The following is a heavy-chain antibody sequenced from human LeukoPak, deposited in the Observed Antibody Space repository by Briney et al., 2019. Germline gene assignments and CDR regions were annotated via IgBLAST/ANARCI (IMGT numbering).Heavy chain of an antibody. D-gene: IGHD6-19*01. CDR1: GGSISSYY. CDR3: ARLRFYSSGWYYFDY. J-gene: IGHJ4*02. V-gene: IGHV4-4*07. CDR2: IYTSGST. Sequence: SETLSLTCTVSGGSISSYYWSWIRQPARKGLEWIGRIYTSGSTNYNPSLKSRVTMSVDTSKNQFSLKLSSVTAADTAAYYCARLRFYSSGWYYFDYWGQGTLVTVSS.